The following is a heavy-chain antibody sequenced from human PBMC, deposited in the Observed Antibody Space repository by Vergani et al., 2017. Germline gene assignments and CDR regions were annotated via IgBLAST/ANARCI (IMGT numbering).Heavy chain of an antibody. CDR2: IYHSGST. CDR3: ARDLRGSTMIVVDPTGGFQH. D-gene: IGHD3-22*01. CDR1: GGSISSYY. Sequence: QVQLQESGPGLVKPSETLSLTCTVSGGSISSYYWSWVRQPPGKGLEWIGEIYHSGSTNYNPSLKSRVTISVDKSKNQFSLKLSSVTAADTAVYYCARDLRGSTMIVVDPTGGFQHWGQGTLVTVSS. J-gene: IGHJ1*01. V-gene: IGHV4-4*02.